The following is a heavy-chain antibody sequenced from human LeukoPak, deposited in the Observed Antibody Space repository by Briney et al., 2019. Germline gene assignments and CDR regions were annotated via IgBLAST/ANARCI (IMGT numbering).Heavy chain of an antibody. V-gene: IGHV3-74*01. Sequence: GGSLRLSCAASGFTFSSYWMHWVRQTPGKGLVWVLRINSDGSSTTYADSVRGRFTISRDNARSTLYLQMNSLRAEDTAVYYCARDLWKLQSWGQGTLVTVSS. D-gene: IGHD5-24*01. J-gene: IGHJ5*02. CDR3: ARDLWKLQS. CDR1: GFTFSSYW. CDR2: INSDGSST.